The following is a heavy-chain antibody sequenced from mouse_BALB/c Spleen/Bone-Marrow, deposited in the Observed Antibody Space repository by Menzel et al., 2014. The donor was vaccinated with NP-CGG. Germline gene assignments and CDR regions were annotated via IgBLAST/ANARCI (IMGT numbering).Heavy chain of an antibody. CDR2: INPNNGGT. D-gene: IGHD2-3*01. J-gene: IGHJ3*01. CDR1: GYTFTDYN. CDR3: ARGDGYYARFAY. Sequence: VQLQQSGPELVKPGASVKIPCKASGYTFTDYNMDWVKQSHGKSPEWIGDINPNNGGTIYNQKFKGKATLTVDKSSSTAYMKLRSLTSEDTAVYYCARGDGYYARFAYWGQGTLVTVSA. V-gene: IGHV1-18*01.